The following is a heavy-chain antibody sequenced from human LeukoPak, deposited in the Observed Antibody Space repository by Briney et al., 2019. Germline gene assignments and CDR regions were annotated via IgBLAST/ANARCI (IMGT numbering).Heavy chain of an antibody. D-gene: IGHD2/OR15-2a*01. Sequence: GGSLRLSCAASGFTFSSHALSWVRQAPGKGLEWVSVIYSGGSTYYADSVKGRFTISRDNSKNTLYLQMNSLRAEDTAVYYCARKNISAGYYYYYYMDVWGKGTTVTVS. J-gene: IGHJ6*03. CDR3: ARKNISAGYYYYYYMDV. CDR2: IYSGGST. V-gene: IGHV3-53*01. CDR1: GFTFSSHA.